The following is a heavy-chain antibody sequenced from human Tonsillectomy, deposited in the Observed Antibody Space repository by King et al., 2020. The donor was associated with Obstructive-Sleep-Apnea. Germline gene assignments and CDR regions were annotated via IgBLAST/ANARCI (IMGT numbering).Heavy chain of an antibody. CDR3: ARRESYGSGSYYIY. CDR1: GGSISSYY. V-gene: IGHV4-59*08. Sequence: QLQESGPGLVKPSETLSLTCTVSGGSISSYYWSWIRQPPGKGLEWIGYIYYSGSTNYNPSLKSRVTISVDTSKNQFSLKLSSVTAADTAVYYCARRESYGSGSYYIYWDQGTLVTVSS. CDR2: IYYSGST. D-gene: IGHD3-10*01. J-gene: IGHJ4*02.